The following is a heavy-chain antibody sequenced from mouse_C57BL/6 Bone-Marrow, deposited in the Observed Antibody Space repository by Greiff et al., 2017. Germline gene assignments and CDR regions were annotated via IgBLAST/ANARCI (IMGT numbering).Heavy chain of an antibody. D-gene: IGHD1-1*01. J-gene: IGHJ2*01. CDR1: GFSLSTFGMG. CDR3: ARIRGGYYYGSSYDY. Sequence: QVTLKECGPGILQPSQTLSLTCSFSGFSLSTFGMGVGWIRPPSGKGLEWLAHLWWDYDKYSNPALKSWLPISKDTSKNQVFLKIDNVDTADTATYDCARIRGGYYYGSSYDYWGQGTTLTVSS. CDR2: LWWDYDK. V-gene: IGHV8-8*01.